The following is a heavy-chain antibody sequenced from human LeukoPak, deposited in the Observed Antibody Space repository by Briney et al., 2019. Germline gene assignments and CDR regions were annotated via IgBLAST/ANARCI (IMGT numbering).Heavy chain of an antibody. D-gene: IGHD4-11*01. Sequence: ASVKVSCKASGYTFTSYDINWVRQATGQGLEWMGCMNPNSGNTDYAQKFQGRVTMTRNTSTSTPCMGLSSLRSEDTAVYYCARQDYSNYYYYYMDVWGKGTTVTVSS. J-gene: IGHJ6*03. CDR3: ARQDYSNYYYYYMDV. V-gene: IGHV1-8*01. CDR2: MNPNSGNT. CDR1: GYTFTSYD.